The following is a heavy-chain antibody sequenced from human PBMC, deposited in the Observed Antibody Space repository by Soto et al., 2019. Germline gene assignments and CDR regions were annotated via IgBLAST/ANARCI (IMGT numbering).Heavy chain of an antibody. V-gene: IGHV4-39*01. CDR1: GGPISSSAYY. CDR3: VRLSHSGHYYYFDS. CDR2: IFYSGST. D-gene: IGHD3-22*01. Sequence: PSETLSLTCSVSGGPISSSAYYWGWVRQPPGKGLEWVGNIFYSGSTYYNPSLKSRVTISVDTSKMQFSLKLSFVTAADTAVFYCVRLSHSGHYYYFDSWGQGMLVTVSS. J-gene: IGHJ4*02.